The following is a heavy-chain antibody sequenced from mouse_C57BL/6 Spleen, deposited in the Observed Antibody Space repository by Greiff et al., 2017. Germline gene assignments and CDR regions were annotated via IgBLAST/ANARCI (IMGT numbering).Heavy chain of an antibody. CDR1: GYTFTSYW. CDR3: ARIYGSSWFAD. V-gene: IGHV1-53*01. CDR2: INPSNGGT. J-gene: IGHJ3*01. D-gene: IGHD1-1*01. Sequence: QFQLQQPGTELVKPGASVKLSCKASGYTFTSYWMHWVKQRPGQGLEWIGYINPSNGGTNYNEKFKCKATMTVDKSSITAYMQLSSLTSEDYAVYYCARIYGSSWFADWGQGTLVTVSA.